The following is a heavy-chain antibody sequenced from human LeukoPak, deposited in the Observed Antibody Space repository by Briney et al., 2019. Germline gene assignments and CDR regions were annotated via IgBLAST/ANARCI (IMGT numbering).Heavy chain of an antibody. CDR1: GFTFSSYA. J-gene: IGHJ4*02. CDR2: ISYDGSNK. CDR3: ARDESDGGVPVDY. D-gene: IGHD3-16*01. Sequence: QPGRSLRLSCAASGFTFSSYAMHWVRQAPGKGLEWVAVISYDGSNKYYADSEKGRFTISRDNSKNTLYLQMNSLRAEDTAVYYCARDESDGGVPVDYWGQGTLVTVSS. V-gene: IGHV3-30-3*01.